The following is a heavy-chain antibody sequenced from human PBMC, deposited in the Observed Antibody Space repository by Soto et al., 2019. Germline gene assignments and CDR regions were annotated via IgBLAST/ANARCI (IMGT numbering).Heavy chain of an antibody. J-gene: IGHJ6*04. CDR2: IVVGSGNT. V-gene: IGHV1-58*02. Sequence: MQWVRQARGQRLVWIGWIVVGSGNTNYAQKFQERVTITRDMSTSTAYMVLSSLRSEDTAVYYCAADLSVWVKGTTVTVSS. CDR3: AADLSV.